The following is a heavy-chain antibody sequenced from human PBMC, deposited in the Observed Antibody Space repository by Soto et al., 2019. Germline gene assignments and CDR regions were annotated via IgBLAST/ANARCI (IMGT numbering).Heavy chain of an antibody. J-gene: IGHJ4*02. CDR1: GFTFSDYA. V-gene: IGHV3-30*18. CDR3: AKGGRQWLVTSDFNY. CDR2: VSHDGSNT. D-gene: IGHD6-19*01. Sequence: VQLVESGGGVVQPGRSLRLSCAASGFTFSDYAMHWVRQAPGKGLEWVAVVSHDGSNTHYADSVKGRFTISRDSSKNTVSLEMTSLRVEDTAVYYCAKGGRQWLVTSDFNYWGQGALVTVSS.